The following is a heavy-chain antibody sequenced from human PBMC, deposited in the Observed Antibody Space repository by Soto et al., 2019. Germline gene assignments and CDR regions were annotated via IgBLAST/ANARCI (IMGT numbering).Heavy chain of an antibody. J-gene: IGHJ6*02. CDR1: GYTFTGYY. CDR3: ARVGRIQPWSYYYYYGMDV. D-gene: IGHD5-18*01. CDR2: INPNSGGT. Sequence: GASVKVSCKASGYTFTGYYMHWVRQAPGQGLEWMGWINPNSGGTNYAKKFQGRVTMTRDTSISTAYMELSRLRSDDTAVYYCARVGRIQPWSYYYYYGMDVWGQGTTVTVSS. V-gene: IGHV1-2*02.